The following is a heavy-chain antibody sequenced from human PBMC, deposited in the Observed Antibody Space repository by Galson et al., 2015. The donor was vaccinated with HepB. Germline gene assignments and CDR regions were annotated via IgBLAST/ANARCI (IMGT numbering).Heavy chain of an antibody. V-gene: IGHV3-30*18. CDR1: GFTFSSNF. CDR3: AKCSGSHWVVPHHLDS. CDR2: ISCDGSTT. D-gene: IGHD3-10*02. Sequence: SLRLSCAASGFTFSSNFMHWVRQAPGKGLEWVAFISCDGSTTYYADSVTGRFTISRDNSKNTLYLQMNSLRPEDTAVYYCAKCSGSHWVVPHHLDSWGQGTLVTVSS. J-gene: IGHJ4*02.